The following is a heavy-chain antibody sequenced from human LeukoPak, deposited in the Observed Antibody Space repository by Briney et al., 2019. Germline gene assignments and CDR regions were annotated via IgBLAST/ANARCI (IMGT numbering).Heavy chain of an antibody. D-gene: IGHD3-9*01. V-gene: IGHV1-8*01. CDR2: MNSNSGNT. J-gene: IGHJ3*02. CDR3: AREVDILTVTYAFDI. CDR1: GYTFTSYD. Sequence: ASVKVSCKASGYTFTSYDINWVRQASVQGLEWRGWMNSNSGNTGYAQKFQGRVTMTRNTSISTAYMELSSLRSEDTAVYYCAREVDILTVTYAFDIWGQGTMVTVSS.